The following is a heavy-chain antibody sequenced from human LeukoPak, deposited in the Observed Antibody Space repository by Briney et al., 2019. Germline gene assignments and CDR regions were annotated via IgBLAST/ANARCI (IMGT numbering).Heavy chain of an antibody. CDR3: ARVRNWNDDAPFDP. CDR1: GYTFTSYG. V-gene: IGHV1-18*01. CDR2: ISAYNGNT. J-gene: IGHJ5*02. Sequence: ASVKVSCKASGYTFTSYGISWVRQAPGQGLEWMGWISAYNGNTNYAQKFQGRVTMTTDTSTSTAYMGLRSLRSGDTAVYYCARVRNWNDDAPFDPWGQGTLVTVSS. D-gene: IGHD1-20*01.